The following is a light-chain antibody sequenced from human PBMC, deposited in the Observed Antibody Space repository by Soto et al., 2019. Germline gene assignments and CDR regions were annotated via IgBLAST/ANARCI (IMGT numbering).Light chain of an antibody. Sequence: EIVLTQPPGTLYLSPGERATLYCRASQSVSSYLAWYQQKPGQAPRLLIYDASNRATGIPARFSGSGSGTDFTLTISSLETEDFAVYYCQQRSNWPRTFGQGTRWIS. CDR2: DAS. CDR1: QSVSSY. V-gene: IGKV3-11*01. J-gene: IGKJ1*01. CDR3: QQRSNWPRT.